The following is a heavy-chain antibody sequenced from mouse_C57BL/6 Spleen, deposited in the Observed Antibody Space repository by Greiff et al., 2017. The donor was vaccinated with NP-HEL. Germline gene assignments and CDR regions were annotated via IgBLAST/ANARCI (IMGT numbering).Heavy chain of an antibody. V-gene: IGHV1-62-2*01. D-gene: IGHD1-1*01. Sequence: VQGVESGAELVKPGASVKLSCKASGYTFTEYTIHWVKQRSGQGLEWIGWFYPGSGSIKYNEKFKDKATLTADKSSSTVYMELSRLTSEDSAVYFCARHAYYGSSYEWYFDVWGTGTTVTVSS. CDR3: ARHAYYGSSYEWYFDV. CDR1: GYTFTEYT. J-gene: IGHJ1*03. CDR2: FYPGSGSI.